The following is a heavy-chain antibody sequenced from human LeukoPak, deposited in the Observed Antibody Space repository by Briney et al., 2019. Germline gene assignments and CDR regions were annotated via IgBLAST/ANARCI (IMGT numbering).Heavy chain of an antibody. CDR1: GFTVSSYY. V-gene: IGHV3-11*01. Sequence: GGSLRLSCAASGFTVSSYYMSWVRQAPGKGLEWVSYISSSGRTIYYADSVKGRFTISRDNAKNSLHLQMNSLRVEDAAVYYCAREEGYCSDSTCYLFEDSWGQGTLVTVSS. CDR2: ISSSGRTI. CDR3: AREEGYCSDSTCYLFEDS. J-gene: IGHJ4*02. D-gene: IGHD2-2*01.